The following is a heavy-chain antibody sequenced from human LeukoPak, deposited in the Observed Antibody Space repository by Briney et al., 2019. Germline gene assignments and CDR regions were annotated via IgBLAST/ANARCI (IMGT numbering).Heavy chain of an antibody. D-gene: IGHD1-1*01. CDR3: ARDLHGTTGTTY. J-gene: IGHJ4*02. V-gene: IGHV3-7*01. CDR1: GFTVSSNY. CDR2: IKKDGSEK. Sequence: GGSLRLSCAASGFTVSSNYMNWVRQAPGKGLEWVANIKKDGSEKYYVDSVKGRFTISRDNAKNPLYLQMNSLRDGDTAVYYCARDLHGTTGTTYWGQGTLVTVSS.